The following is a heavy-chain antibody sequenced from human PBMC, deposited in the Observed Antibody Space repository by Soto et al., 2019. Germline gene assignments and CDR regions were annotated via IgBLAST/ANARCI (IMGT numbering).Heavy chain of an antibody. J-gene: IGHJ6*03. Sequence: GGSLRLSCAASGFTFSSYAMSWVRQAPGKGLEWVSAISGSGGSTYYADSVKGRFTISRDTSKNTLYLQMNSLRAEDTAVYYCAKVSGYDPYYYYYMDVWGKGTTVTVSS. D-gene: IGHD5-12*01. CDR2: ISGSGGST. V-gene: IGHV3-23*01. CDR1: GFTFSSYA. CDR3: AKVSGYDPYYYYYMDV.